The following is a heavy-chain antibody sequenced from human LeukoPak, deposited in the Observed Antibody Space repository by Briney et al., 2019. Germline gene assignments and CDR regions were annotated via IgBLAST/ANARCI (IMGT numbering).Heavy chain of an antibody. CDR1: GFTFSDYS. J-gene: IGHJ4*02. D-gene: IGHD4-4*01. V-gene: IGHV3-21*01. Sequence: KPGGSLRLSCAASGFTFSDYSMNWVRQAPGKGLEWVSSISSSSSYIYYADSVEGRFTISRDNAKNSLYLQMNSLRAEDTAVYYCASWDYSNYDPGDYWGQGTLVTVSS. CDR2: ISSSSSYI. CDR3: ASWDYSNYDPGDY.